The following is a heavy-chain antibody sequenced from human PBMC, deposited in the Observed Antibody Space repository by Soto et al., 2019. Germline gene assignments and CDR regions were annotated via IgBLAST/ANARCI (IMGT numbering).Heavy chain of an antibody. V-gene: IGHV1-18*01. CDR2: ISAYNGNT. J-gene: IGHJ4*02. D-gene: IGHD6-19*01. CDR3: AREPDRSGWYFMFDC. CDR1: GYTFTSYG. Sequence: ASVKVSCKASGYTFTSYGISWVRQAPGQGLEWMGWISAYNGNTNYAQKLQGRVTMTTDTSTSTAYMELRSLRSDDTAVYYCAREPDRSGWYFMFDCWGQVSLCTVSS.